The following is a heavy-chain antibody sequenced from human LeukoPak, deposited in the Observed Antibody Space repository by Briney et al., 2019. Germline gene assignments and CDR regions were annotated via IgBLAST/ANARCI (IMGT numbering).Heavy chain of an antibody. J-gene: IGHJ4*02. Sequence: SETLSLTCAVYGGSFSGYYWSWIRQPPGKGLGWIGEINHSGSTNYNPSLRSRVTISVDTSKNQFSLKLSSVTAADTAVYYCARAETDYWGQGTLVTVSS. V-gene: IGHV4-34*01. CDR2: INHSGST. CDR3: ARAETDY. CDR1: GGSFSGYY.